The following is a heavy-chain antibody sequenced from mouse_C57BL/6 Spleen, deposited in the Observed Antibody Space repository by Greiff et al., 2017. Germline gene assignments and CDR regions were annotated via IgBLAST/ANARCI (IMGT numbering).Heavy chain of an antibody. D-gene: IGHD2-4*01. V-gene: IGHV5-4*01. J-gene: IGHJ2*01. CDR3: SRDGAYDYDY. Sequence: EVKLVESGGGLVKPGGSLKLSCAASGFTFSSYAMSWVRQTPEKRLEWVATISDGGSYTDYPDNVKGRFTISRDNAKNNLYLQLSHLKSEDTAMYYCSRDGAYDYDYWGQGTTLTVSS. CDR2: ISDGGSYT. CDR1: GFTFSSYA.